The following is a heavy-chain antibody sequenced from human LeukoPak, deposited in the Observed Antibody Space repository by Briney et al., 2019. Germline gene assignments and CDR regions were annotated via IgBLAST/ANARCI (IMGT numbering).Heavy chain of an antibody. CDR1: GFTFSSYA. J-gene: IGHJ6*02. D-gene: IGHD3-3*01. CDR3: GRDGGVAYGLDV. CDR2: ISYDGSNK. V-gene: IGHV3-30-3*01. Sequence: GGSLRLSCAASGFTFSSYAMNWVRQAPGKGLEWVAVISYDGSNKYYADSVKGRFTISRDNSKNTLYLQMNSLRADDTAVYYCGRDGGVAYGLDVWGQGTTVTVSS.